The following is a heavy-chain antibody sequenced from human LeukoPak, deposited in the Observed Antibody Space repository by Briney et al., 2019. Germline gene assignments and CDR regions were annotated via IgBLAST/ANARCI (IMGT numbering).Heavy chain of an antibody. V-gene: IGHV4-39*01. CDR1: GGSISSSSYY. D-gene: IGHD6-19*01. J-gene: IGHJ4*02. Sequence: PSETLSLTCTVSGGSISSSSYYWGWIRQPPGEGLEWIGSIYYSGSTYYNPSLKSRVTISVDTSKNQFSLKLSSVTAADTAVYYCARQIAVAGRRVFDYWGQGTLVTVSS. CDR3: ARQIAVAGRRVFDY. CDR2: IYYSGST.